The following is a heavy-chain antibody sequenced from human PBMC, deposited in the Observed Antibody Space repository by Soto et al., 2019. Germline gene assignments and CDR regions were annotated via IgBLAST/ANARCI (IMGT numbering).Heavy chain of an antibody. V-gene: IGHV3-21*01. CDR2: ISSSSSYI. CDR1: GFTFSSYS. Sequence: EVQLVESGGGLVKPGGSLRLSCAASGFTFSSYSMNWVRQAPGKGLEWVSSISSSSSYIYYADSVKGRCTISRDNAKNSLYLQMNSLRAEDTAVYYCARDSYLGTRGPITMFGVVNCFDPWGQGTLVTVSS. D-gene: IGHD3-3*01. J-gene: IGHJ5*02. CDR3: ARDSYLGTRGPITMFGVVNCFDP.